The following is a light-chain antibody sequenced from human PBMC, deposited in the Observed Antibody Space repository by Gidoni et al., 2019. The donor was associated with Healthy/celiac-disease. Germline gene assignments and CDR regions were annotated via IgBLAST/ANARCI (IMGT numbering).Light chain of an antibody. V-gene: IGKV1-9*01. CDR1: QGISSY. CDR3: QQLNSYPIT. Sequence: DIQLTQSPSFLSASVGDRVTITCRASQGISSYLAWYQQKPGKAPKLLIYAASTLQSGVPSRFSGSGSGKEFTLTISSLQPEDFATYYCQQLNSYPITFGPGTKVEIK. CDR2: AAS. J-gene: IGKJ3*01.